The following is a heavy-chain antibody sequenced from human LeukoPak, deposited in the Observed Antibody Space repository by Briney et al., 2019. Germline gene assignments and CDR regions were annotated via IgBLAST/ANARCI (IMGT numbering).Heavy chain of an antibody. Sequence: GGSLRLSYAASGFTFSSYTMNWVRQAPGKGLEWVANIKQDGSEKQYVDSVRGRFTISRDNAKNSLYLQMNSLRVEDTAVYYCARDGFVGAADYWGQGTLVTVSS. V-gene: IGHV3-7*01. J-gene: IGHJ4*02. CDR1: GFTFSSYT. CDR2: IKQDGSEK. CDR3: ARDGFVGAADY. D-gene: IGHD6-13*01.